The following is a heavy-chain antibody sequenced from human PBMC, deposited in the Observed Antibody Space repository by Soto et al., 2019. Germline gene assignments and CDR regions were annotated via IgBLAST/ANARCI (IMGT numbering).Heavy chain of an antibody. V-gene: IGHV3-33*01. D-gene: IGHD3-10*01. Sequence: GGSLRLSCAASGFTFSSYGMHWVRQAPGKGLEWVAVIWYDGSNKYYADSVKGRFTISRDNSKNTLYLQMNSLRAEDTALYYCARGRYYYGSGSYQAYYFDYWGQGTLVTVSS. J-gene: IGHJ4*02. CDR1: GFTFSSYG. CDR2: IWYDGSNK. CDR3: ARGRYYYGSGSYQAYYFDY.